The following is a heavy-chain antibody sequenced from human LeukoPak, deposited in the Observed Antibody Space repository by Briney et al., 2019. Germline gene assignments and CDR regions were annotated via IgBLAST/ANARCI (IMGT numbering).Heavy chain of an antibody. CDR3: ARGHEGYCTNGVCYFDY. J-gene: IGHJ4*02. D-gene: IGHD2-8*01. Sequence: SVKVSCKASGGTFSSYAISWVRQAPGQGLEWMGGIIPIFGTANYAQKFQGRVTITADESTSTAYMEVSSVRSEDTAVYYCARGHEGYCTNGVCYFDYWGQGTLVTVSS. V-gene: IGHV1-69*13. CDR1: GGTFSSYA. CDR2: IIPIFGTA.